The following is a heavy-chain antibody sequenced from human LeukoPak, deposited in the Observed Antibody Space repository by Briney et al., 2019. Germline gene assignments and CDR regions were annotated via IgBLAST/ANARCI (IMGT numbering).Heavy chain of an antibody. CDR1: GGSISSSDYY. J-gene: IGHJ4*02. D-gene: IGHD3-22*01. CDR2: IYYSGST. V-gene: IGHV4-61*05. CDR3: ARHDYYDSSNFDY. Sequence: PSETLSLTCTVSGGSISSSDYYWGWVRQPPGKGLEWIGYIYYSGSTNYNPSLKSRVTISVDTSKNQFSLKLSSVTAADTAVYYCARHDYYDSSNFDYWGQGTLVTVSS.